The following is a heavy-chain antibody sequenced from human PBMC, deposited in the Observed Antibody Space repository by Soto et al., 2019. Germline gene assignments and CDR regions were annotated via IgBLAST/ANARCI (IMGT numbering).Heavy chain of an antibody. D-gene: IGHD3-3*01. J-gene: IGHJ3*02. CDR1: GGSISSGGYY. Sequence: PSETLSLTCTVSGGSISSGGYYWSWIRQHPGKGLEWIGYIYYSGSTYYNPSLKSRVTISVDTSKNQFSLKLSSVTAADTAVYYCARDPGFGVVMHAFDIWGQGTMVTVSS. CDR2: IYYSGST. CDR3: ARDPGFGVVMHAFDI. V-gene: IGHV4-31*03.